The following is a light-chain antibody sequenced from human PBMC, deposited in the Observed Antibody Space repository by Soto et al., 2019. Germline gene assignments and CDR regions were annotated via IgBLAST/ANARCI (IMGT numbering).Light chain of an antibody. Sequence: QSVLTQPRSVSGSPRQSVTISCTGTSSDVGGHNYVSWYQQHPGKAPKLMISSVSKRPSGVPDRFSGSKSGNTASLTISGLQAEDEADYYCCSYAGSYTYVFGTGTKVTVL. CDR3: CSYAGSYTYV. CDR1: SSDVGGHNY. CDR2: SVS. V-gene: IGLV2-11*01. J-gene: IGLJ1*01.